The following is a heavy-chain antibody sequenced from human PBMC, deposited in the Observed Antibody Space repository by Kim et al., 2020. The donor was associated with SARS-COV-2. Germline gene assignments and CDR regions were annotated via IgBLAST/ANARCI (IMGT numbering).Heavy chain of an antibody. CDR1: GFTVSSNY. Sequence: GGSLRLSCAASGFTVSSNYMSWVRQAPGKGLEWVSVIYSGGSTYYADSVKGRFTISRDNSKNTLYLQMNSLRAEDTAVYYCAREAGRRSPFDYWGQGTLVTVSS. CDR2: IYSGGST. D-gene: IGHD6-19*01. J-gene: IGHJ4*02. V-gene: IGHV3-53*01. CDR3: AREAGRRSPFDY.